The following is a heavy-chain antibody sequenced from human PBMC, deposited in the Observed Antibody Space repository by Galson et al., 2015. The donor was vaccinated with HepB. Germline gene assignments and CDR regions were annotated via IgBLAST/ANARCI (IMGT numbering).Heavy chain of an antibody. Sequence: SVKVSCKASGYTFTSHAMHWVRQAPGQRLEWMGWINAGNGNTKYSQKFQGRVTITRDTSASTAYMELSSLRSEDTAVYYCARGGSGWYSWHNWFDPWGQGTLVTVSS. CDR1: GYTFTSHA. CDR2: INAGNGNT. CDR3: ARGGSGWYSWHNWFDP. V-gene: IGHV1-3*01. J-gene: IGHJ5*02. D-gene: IGHD6-19*01.